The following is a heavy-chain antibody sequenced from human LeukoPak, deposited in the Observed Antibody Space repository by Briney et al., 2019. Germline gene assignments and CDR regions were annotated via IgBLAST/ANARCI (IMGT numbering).Heavy chain of an antibody. J-gene: IGHJ4*02. CDR3: AKRSMSGSYFLDY. CDR2: IGNGGVTT. V-gene: IGHV3-23*01. D-gene: IGHD1-26*01. Sequence: GGSLRLSCAAPGFTFSSYAMSWVRQAPGKGLEWVSSIGNGGVTTLYADSVKGRFTISRDNSKNTLYLQMNSLRAEDTAVYYCAKRSMSGSYFLDYWGQGALVTVSS. CDR1: GFTFSSYA.